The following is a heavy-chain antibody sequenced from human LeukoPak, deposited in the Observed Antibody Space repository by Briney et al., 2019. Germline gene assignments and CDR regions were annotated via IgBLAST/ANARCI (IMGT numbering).Heavy chain of an antibody. CDR1: GGSISSSSYY. CDR2: IYYSGST. CDR3: ARLQRNYYYYMDV. D-gene: IGHD5-24*01. J-gene: IGHJ6*03. V-gene: IGHV4-39*01. Sequence: SETLSLTCTVSGGSISSSSYYWGWIRQPPGKGLEWIGSIYYSGSTYYNSSLKSRLTISVDTSKDQFSLKLSSVTAADTAVYYCARLQRNYYYYMDVWGKGTTVTVSS.